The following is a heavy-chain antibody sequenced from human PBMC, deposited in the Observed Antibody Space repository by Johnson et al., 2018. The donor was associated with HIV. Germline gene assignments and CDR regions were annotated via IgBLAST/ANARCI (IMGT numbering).Heavy chain of an antibody. D-gene: IGHD6-6*01. CDR2: VHRDGRL. CDR3: ARDILEYSSSVPDAFDI. Sequence: MQLVESGGGLVQPGGSLRLSCAASGFTVSNNYMNWVRQTPGKGLEWVSVVHRDGRLYYADSVKGRFTISRDNSKNTLYLQMNSLRAEDTAVYYCARDILEYSSSVPDAFDIWGQWTMVTVSS. CDR1: GFTVSNNY. V-gene: IGHV3-66*02. J-gene: IGHJ3*02.